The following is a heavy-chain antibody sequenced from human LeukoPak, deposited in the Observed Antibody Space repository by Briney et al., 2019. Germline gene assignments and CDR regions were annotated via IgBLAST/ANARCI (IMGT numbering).Heavy chain of an antibody. CDR1: GGTFSSYA. D-gene: IGHD6-6*01. CDR2: IIPIFGTA. CDR3: ARGTTRSSMAARLDY. Sequence: GASVKVSCKASGGTFSSYAISWVRQAPGQGLEWMGGIIPIFGTANYAQKFQGRVTITTDESTSTAYMELSSLRSEDTAVYYCARGTTRSSMAARLDYWGQGTLVTVSS. J-gene: IGHJ4*02. V-gene: IGHV1-69*05.